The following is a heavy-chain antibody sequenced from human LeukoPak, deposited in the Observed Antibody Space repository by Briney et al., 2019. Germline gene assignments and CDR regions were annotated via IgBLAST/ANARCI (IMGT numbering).Heavy chain of an antibody. V-gene: IGHV1-69*01. D-gene: IGHD3-22*01. CDR2: IIPIFGTA. J-gene: IGHJ4*02. Sequence: SVKVSCNASGGTFSSYAISWVRQAPGQGLEWMGGIIPIFGTANYAQKSQGRVTITADESTSTAYRDPSSLRSEGTAVYYCARAPYYDISGYYFDYWGQGTLVTVSS. CDR1: GGTFSSYA. CDR3: ARAPYYDISGYYFDY.